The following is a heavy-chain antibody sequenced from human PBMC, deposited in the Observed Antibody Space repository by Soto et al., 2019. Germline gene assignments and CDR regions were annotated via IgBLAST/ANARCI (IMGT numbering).Heavy chain of an antibody. CDR2: MNPNSGNT. D-gene: IGHD3-3*01. J-gene: IGHJ4*02. CDR3: ARFANDFWSGYGDY. V-gene: IGHV1-8*01. CDR1: GYTFTSYD. Sequence: ASVKVSCKASGYTFTSYDINWERQATGQGLEWMGWMNPNSGNTGYAQKFQGRVTMTRNTSISTAYMELSSLRSEDTAVYYCARFANDFWSGYGDYWGQGTLVTVSS.